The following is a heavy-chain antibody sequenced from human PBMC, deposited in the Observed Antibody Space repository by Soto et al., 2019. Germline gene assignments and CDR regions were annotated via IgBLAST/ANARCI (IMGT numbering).Heavy chain of an antibody. Sequence: PGGSLRLSCAVSGFTFSNYYIHWVRQAPGKGLEWVSSIRSGRDTFYADSVKGRFPISRDDATSSVSLQMNSLRGEDTAVYFCAREETAWPLAYGLDVWGQGTTVTVSS. J-gene: IGHJ6*02. CDR1: GFTFSNYY. CDR3: AREETAWPLAYGLDV. V-gene: IGHV3-21*01. CDR2: IRSGRDT. D-gene: IGHD2-21*02.